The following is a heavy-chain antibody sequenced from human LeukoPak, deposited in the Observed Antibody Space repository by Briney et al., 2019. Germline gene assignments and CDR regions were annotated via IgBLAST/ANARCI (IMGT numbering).Heavy chain of an antibody. CDR2: INWSGGRT. CDR3: AKRSNSGWNLDS. J-gene: IGHJ4*02. CDR1: GFTFDDYG. Sequence: PGGSLRLSCAASGFTFDDYGMSWVRQAPGKGLEWVSGINWSGGRTDYADSVKGRFTISRDNAKNSLSLQMNRLRAEDTALYYCAKRSNSGWNLDSWGQGNLVTVSS. D-gene: IGHD6-19*01. V-gene: IGHV3-20*04.